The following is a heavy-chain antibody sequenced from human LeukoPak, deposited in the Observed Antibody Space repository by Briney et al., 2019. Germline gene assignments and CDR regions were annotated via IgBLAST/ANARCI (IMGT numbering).Heavy chain of an antibody. D-gene: IGHD4-11*01. V-gene: IGHV3-23*01. CDR2: LSGSGGIT. J-gene: IGHJ3*02. CDR1: GFTFNNYA. Sequence: GGSLRLACSASGFTFNNYAMLWVRQAPGKGLEWVSGLSGSGGITNYANSVKGRSSISRDNSKNTMSLQMNSLGVEDTALYFCAKASGDYLGPHRALDIWGQGTQVTVS. CDR3: AKASGDYLGPHRALDI.